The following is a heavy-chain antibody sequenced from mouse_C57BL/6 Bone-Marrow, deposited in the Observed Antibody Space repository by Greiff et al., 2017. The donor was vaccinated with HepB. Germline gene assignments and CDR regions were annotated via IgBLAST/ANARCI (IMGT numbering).Heavy chain of an antibody. CDR3: ARTRGVAGSYFDG. V-gene: IGHV1-66*01. J-gene: IGHJ1*03. D-gene: IGHD1-1*02. CDR1: GYSFTSYY. Sequence: VQLQQSGPELVKPGASVKISCKASGYSFTSYYIHWVKQRPGQGLEWIGWIYPGSGNTKYNEKFKGKATLTADTSSSTAYMQLSSLTAEDAAVYYCARTRGVAGSYFDGWGTGTTVTVSS. CDR2: IYPGSGNT.